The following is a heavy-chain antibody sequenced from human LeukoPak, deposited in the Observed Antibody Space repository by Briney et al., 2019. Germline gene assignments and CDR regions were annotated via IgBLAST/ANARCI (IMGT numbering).Heavy chain of an antibody. CDR2: MNPNSGNT. CDR3: ARKRNYDSSGYYPPYYMDV. V-gene: IGHV1-8*03. J-gene: IGHJ6*03. Sequence: GASVEVSCKASGYTFTSYDINWVRQATGQGLEWMGWMNPNSGNTGYAQKFQGRVTITRNTSISTAYMELSSLRSEDTAVYYCARKRNYDSSGYYPPYYMDVWGKGTTVTVSS. CDR1: GYTFTSYD. D-gene: IGHD3-22*01.